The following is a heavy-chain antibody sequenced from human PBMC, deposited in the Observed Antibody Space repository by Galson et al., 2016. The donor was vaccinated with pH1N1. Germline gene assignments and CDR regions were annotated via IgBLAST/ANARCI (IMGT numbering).Heavy chain of an antibody. V-gene: IGHV3-23*01. CDR1: GFTFNTYS. CDR2: MNPAGGNT. D-gene: IGHD3/OR15-3a*01. J-gene: IGHJ3*01. Sequence: SLRLSCTASGFTFNTYSMNWVRQAPGKGLEWVSVMNPAGGNTNYAHSLKGRFTISRGTSKNTPYLQLSDVRAEDTAIYFCARDERKWTVRGAFDVWGQGTLVTVSS. CDR3: ARDERKWTVRGAFDV.